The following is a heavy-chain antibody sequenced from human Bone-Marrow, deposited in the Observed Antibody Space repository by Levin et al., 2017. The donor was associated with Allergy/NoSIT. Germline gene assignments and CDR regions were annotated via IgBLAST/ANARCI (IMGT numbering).Heavy chain of an antibody. CDR1: GFTVSTYY. CDR2: MYSGGST. V-gene: IGHV3-53*01. D-gene: IGHD6-19*01. J-gene: IGHJ4*02. Sequence: PPGGSLRLSCTASGFTVSTYYMSWVRQAPGKGLEWVSEMYSGGSTFYADSVRGRFTISRDNSKNTLYLQMNSLRAEDTAVYFCARGHHTKRSGWTKDFDYWGQGTLVTVSS. CDR3: ARGHHTKRSGWTKDFDY.